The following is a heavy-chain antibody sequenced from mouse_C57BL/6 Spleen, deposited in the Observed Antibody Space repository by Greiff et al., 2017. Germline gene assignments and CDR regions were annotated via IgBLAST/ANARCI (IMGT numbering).Heavy chain of an antibody. Sequence: EVQLQQSGPELVKPGASVKMSCKASGYTFTDYNMPWVKQSHGKGLEWIGYINPNNGGTSYNQKFKGKATLTVNTSSSTAYMELRSLTSEDSAFYYCATGNYDAWFAYWGQGTLVTVSA. CDR2: INPNNGGT. D-gene: IGHD2-1*01. J-gene: IGHJ3*01. CDR3: ATGNYDAWFAY. CDR1: GYTFTDYN. V-gene: IGHV1-22*01.